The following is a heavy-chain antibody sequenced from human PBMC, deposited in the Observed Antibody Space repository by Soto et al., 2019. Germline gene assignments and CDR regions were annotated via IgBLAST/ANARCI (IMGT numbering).Heavy chain of an antibody. J-gene: IGHJ5*01. CDR2: INAYNGNT. CDR1: GYTFTSYV. V-gene: IGHV1-18*01. Sequence: ASVKVSCRASGYTFTSYVISWVRQAPGQGLEWMGWINAYNGNTNYAQKLQGRVTMTTDTSTSTAYMELRSPSSDDTAVYYCARVLPPFDPWGQGTLVTVSS. CDR3: ARVLPPFDP.